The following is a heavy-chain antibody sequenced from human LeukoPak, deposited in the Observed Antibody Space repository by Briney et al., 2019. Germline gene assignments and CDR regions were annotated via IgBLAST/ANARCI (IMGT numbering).Heavy chain of an antibody. CDR2: IYYGGST. CDR3: ARAIQIWFYSMDV. V-gene: IGHV4-59*01. J-gene: IGHJ6*04. CDR1: GGSISSYY. D-gene: IGHD5-18*01. Sequence: PSETLSLTCTVSGGSISSYYWSWIRQPPGKGLEWIGYIYYGGSTNYNPSLKSRVTVSVDTSKNQFSVKLNSVTAADTAVYYCARAIQIWFYSMDVWGKGTTVTVSS.